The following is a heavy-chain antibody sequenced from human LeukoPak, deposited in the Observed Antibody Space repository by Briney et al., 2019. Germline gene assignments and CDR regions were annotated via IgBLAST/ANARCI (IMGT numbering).Heavy chain of an antibody. Sequence: AETLFLTCTVSGGSISSYYWSWIRQPPGKGLEWIGYISYSGSTNYNPSLKSRVTISIDTSKNQFSLKLRSVTAADTAIYYCARQGYDILTGYIDAFDIWGQGTMVTVSS. J-gene: IGHJ3*02. CDR3: ARQGYDILTGYIDAFDI. V-gene: IGHV4-59*08. CDR1: GGSISSYY. CDR2: ISYSGST. D-gene: IGHD3-9*01.